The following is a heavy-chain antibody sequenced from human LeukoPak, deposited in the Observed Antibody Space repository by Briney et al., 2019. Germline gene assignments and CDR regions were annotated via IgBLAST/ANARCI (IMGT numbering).Heavy chain of an antibody. Sequence: GGSLRLSCAASGFTFSSNWMHWVRQAPGKGLVWVSRINSDGSSTSYADSVKGRFTISRDNAKNTLYLQMNRLRAEDTAVYYCAREGIAARRGFNWFDPWGQGTLVTVLS. J-gene: IGHJ5*02. V-gene: IGHV3-74*01. CDR2: INSDGSST. CDR1: GFTFSSNW. CDR3: AREGIAARRGFNWFDP. D-gene: IGHD6-6*01.